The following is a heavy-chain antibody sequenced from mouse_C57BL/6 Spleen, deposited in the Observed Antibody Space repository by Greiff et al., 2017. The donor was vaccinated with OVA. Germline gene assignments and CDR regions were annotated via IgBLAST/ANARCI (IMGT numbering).Heavy chain of an antibody. Sequence: VQLQQPGAELVMPGASVKLSCKASGYTFTSYWMHWVKQRPGQGLEWIGEIDPSDSYTNYNQKFKGKSTLTVDKSSSTAYMQLSSLTSEDSAVSYCARKQGNLGCWGHGTTLSVSS. J-gene: IGHJ2*01. CDR2: IDPSDSYT. V-gene: IGHV1-69*01. D-gene: IGHD3-1*01. CDR1: GYTFTSYW. CDR3: ARKQGNLGC.